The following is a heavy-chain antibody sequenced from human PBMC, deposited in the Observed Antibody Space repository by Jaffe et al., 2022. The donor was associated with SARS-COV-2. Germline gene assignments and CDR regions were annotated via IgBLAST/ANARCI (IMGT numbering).Heavy chain of an antibody. CDR3: AREGIAAAGTYDYYYGMDV. CDR1: GGTFSSYA. CDR2: IIPIFGTA. V-gene: IGHV1-69*01. D-gene: IGHD6-13*01. Sequence: QVQLVQSGAEVKKPGSSVKVSCKASGGTFSSYAISWVRQAPGQGLEWMGGIIPIFGTANYAQKFQGRVTITADESTSTAYMELSSLRSEDTAVYYCAREGIAAAGTYDYYYGMDVWGQGTTVTVSS. J-gene: IGHJ6*02.